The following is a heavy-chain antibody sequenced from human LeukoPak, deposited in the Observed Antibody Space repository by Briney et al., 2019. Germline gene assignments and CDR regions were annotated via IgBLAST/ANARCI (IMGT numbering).Heavy chain of an antibody. J-gene: IGHJ3*02. D-gene: IGHD2-15*01. CDR1: GFTFSSYG. Sequence: GGSLRLSCAASGFTFSSYGMHWVRQAPGKGLEWVAVIWYDGSNKYYADSVKGRFTISRDNSKNTLYLQMNSLRAEDTAVYYCARGCSGGSCYSYAFDIWGQGTMVTVSS. CDR2: IWYDGSNK. V-gene: IGHV3-33*01. CDR3: ARGCSGGSCYSYAFDI.